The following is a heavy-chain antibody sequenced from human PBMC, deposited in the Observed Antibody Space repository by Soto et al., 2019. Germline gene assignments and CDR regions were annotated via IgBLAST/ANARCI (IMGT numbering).Heavy chain of an antibody. CDR2: ISYSGST. CDR3: ATMCIPATAPYYFYS. D-gene: IGHD2-21*01. V-gene: IGHV4-30-4*01. J-gene: IGHJ4*02. Sequence: SETLSLTCTVSGGSISSGNYYLSWIRQPPGKGLEWIGFISYSGSTYYSTSLKSRVTISVDTSKSQFSLNLSFVTAADTAVYYCATMCIPATAPYYFYSLGQGDLLPVSS. CDR1: GGSISSGNYY.